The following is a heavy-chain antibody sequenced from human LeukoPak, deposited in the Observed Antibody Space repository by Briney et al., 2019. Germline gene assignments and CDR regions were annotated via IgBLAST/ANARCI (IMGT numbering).Heavy chain of an antibody. J-gene: IGHJ4*02. CDR2: IKQDGSEK. Sequence: TGGSLRLSCAASGFTFSSYWMSWVRQAPGKGLEWVANIKQDGSEKYYVDSVKGRFTISRDNAKNSLYLQMNSLRAEDTAVYYCARDRRGVTYYYDSSGYGFDDWGQGTLVTVSS. CDR1: GFTFSSYW. D-gene: IGHD3-22*01. CDR3: ARDRRGVTYYYDSSGYGFDD. V-gene: IGHV3-7*01.